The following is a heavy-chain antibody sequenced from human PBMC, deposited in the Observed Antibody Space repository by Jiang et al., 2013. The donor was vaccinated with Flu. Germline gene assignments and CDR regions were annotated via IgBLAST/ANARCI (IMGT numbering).Heavy chain of an antibody. CDR3: ASSNYYDSSGYAIDY. V-gene: IGHV1-18*01. CDR1: GYTFTSYG. J-gene: IGHJ4*02. CDR2: ISAYNGNT. Sequence: CKASGYTFTSYGISWVRQAPGQGLEWMGWISAYNGNTNYAQKLQGRVTMTTDTSTSTAYMELRSLRSDDTAVYYCASSNYYDSSGYAIDYWGQGTLVTVSS. D-gene: IGHD3-22*01.